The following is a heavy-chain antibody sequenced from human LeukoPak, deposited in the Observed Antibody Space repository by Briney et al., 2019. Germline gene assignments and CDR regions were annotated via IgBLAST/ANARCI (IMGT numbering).Heavy chain of an antibody. CDR3: AKGSGYYGSGSYYFDY. Sequence: PGGSLRLSCAASGFTFDDYAMHWVRQAPGKGLEWVSGISWNSGSIGYADSVKGRFTISRDNAKNSLYLQMNSLRAEDTALYYCAKGSGYYGSGSYYFDYWGQGTLVTVSS. CDR2: ISWNSGSI. V-gene: IGHV3-9*01. CDR1: GFTFDDYA. J-gene: IGHJ4*02. D-gene: IGHD3-10*01.